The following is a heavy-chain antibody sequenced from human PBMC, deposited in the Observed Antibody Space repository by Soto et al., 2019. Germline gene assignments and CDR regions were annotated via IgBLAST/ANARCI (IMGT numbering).Heavy chain of an antibody. V-gene: IGHV1-69*12. CDR2: IVPIVDTS. CDR1: GGTFSSYA. J-gene: IGHJ4*02. Sequence: QVQLVQSGAEVRQPASSVKVSCKTSGGTFSSYAISWVRQAPGQGLEWMGGIVPIVDTSTYAQKFQGRVTITADESTSTVSMELSSLRSDDTAVYYCVRVVAIPGSPDNWGQGTLGTVS. D-gene: IGHD2-15*01. CDR3: VRVVAIPGSPDN.